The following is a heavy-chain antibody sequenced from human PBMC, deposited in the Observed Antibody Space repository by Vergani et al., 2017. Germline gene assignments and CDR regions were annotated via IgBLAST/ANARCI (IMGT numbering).Heavy chain of an antibody. D-gene: IGHD3-22*01. V-gene: IGHV1-2*02. CDR1: GYTFTGYY. Sequence: QVQLVQSGDEVKKPGASVKVSCKASGYTFTGYYMHWVRQAPGQGLEWMGWINPNSGGKNYAQKFQGRVTMTRDTSNSTAYMELSRLGSDDTAVYYFAGGYYYDSSGYYPFDYWGQGTLVTVSS. J-gene: IGHJ4*02. CDR2: INPNSGGK. CDR3: AGGYYYDSSGYYPFDY.